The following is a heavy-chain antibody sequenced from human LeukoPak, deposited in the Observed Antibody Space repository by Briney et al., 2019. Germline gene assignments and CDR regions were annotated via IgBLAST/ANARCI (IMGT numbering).Heavy chain of an antibody. CDR2: ISYDGSNK. D-gene: IGHD2-2*01. J-gene: IGHJ6*03. CDR1: GFTFSSYA. V-gene: IGHV3-30-3*01. Sequence: GRSLRLSCAASGFTFSSYAMHWVRQAPGKGLEWVAVISYDGSNKYYADSVKGRFTISRDNAKNSLYLQMNSLRAEDTAVYYCAREAEHIVVVLAARDRYYYYMDVWGKGTTVTVSS. CDR3: AREAEHIVVVLAARDRYYYYMDV.